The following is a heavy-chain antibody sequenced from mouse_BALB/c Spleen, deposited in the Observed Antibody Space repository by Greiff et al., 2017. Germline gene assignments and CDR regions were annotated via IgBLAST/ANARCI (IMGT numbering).Heavy chain of an antibody. CDR3: ARWGYGSSLDY. D-gene: IGHD1-1*01. J-gene: IGHJ2*01. CDR1: GFTFSSFG. Sequence: EVHLVESGGGLVQPGGSRKLSCAASGFTFSSFGMHWVRQAPEKGLEWVAYISSGSSTIYYADTVKGRFTISRDNPKNTLFLQMTSLRSEDTAMYYCARWGYGSSLDYWGQGTTLTVSS. V-gene: IGHV5-17*02. CDR2: ISSGSSTI.